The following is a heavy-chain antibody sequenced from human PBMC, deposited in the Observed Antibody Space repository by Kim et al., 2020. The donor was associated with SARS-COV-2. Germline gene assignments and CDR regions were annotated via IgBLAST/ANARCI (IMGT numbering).Heavy chain of an antibody. D-gene: IGHD3-10*01. CDR1: GGSISSGGYS. J-gene: IGHJ6*02. Sequence: SETLSLTCAVSGGSISSGGYSWSWIRQPPGKGLEWIGYIYHSGSTYYNPSLKSRVTISVDRSKNQFSLKLSSVTAADTAVYYCARVDGSGGYYYGMDVWGQGTTVTVSS. V-gene: IGHV4-30-2*01. CDR2: IYHSGST. CDR3: ARVDGSGGYYYGMDV.